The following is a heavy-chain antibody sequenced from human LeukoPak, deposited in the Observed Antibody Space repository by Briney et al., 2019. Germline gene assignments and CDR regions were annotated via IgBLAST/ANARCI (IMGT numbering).Heavy chain of an antibody. CDR1: GGSFSGYY. CDR3: ARGRRFIGVVNPLFDY. Sequence: PSETLSLTCAVYGGSFSGYYWSWIRQPPGKGLEWIGEINHSGSTNYNPSLKSRVTISVDTSKNQFSLKLSSVTAADTAVYYCARGRRFIGVVNPLFDYWGQGTLVTVSS. D-gene: IGHD3-3*01. J-gene: IGHJ4*02. CDR2: INHSGST. V-gene: IGHV4-34*01.